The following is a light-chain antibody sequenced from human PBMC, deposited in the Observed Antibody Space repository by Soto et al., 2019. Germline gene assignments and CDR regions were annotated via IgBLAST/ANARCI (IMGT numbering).Light chain of an antibody. CDR1: QSVSSTY. Sequence: EIVLTQSPGTLSLSPGDRATLSCRASQSVSSTYLAWYQQKPGQAPRLLIYDASSRATGIPDRFSGSGSGTDFTLTISRLEPEDFAIYYCQQYDYLPRTFGGGTKVEIE. V-gene: IGKV3-20*01. J-gene: IGKJ4*01. CDR3: QQYDYLPRT. CDR2: DAS.